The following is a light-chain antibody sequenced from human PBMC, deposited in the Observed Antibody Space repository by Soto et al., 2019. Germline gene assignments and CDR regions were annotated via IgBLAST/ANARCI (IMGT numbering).Light chain of an antibody. CDR3: QQYYSYPRT. Sequence: DIQMTQSPSTVSAYVGDRVNIPCRASQSISSWLAWYQQKPGKAPKLLIYAASTLQSGVPSRFSGSGSGTDFTLTISCLQSEDFATYYCQQYYSYPRTFGQGTKVDI. CDR1: QSISSW. V-gene: IGKV1-5*01. CDR2: AAS. J-gene: IGKJ1*01.